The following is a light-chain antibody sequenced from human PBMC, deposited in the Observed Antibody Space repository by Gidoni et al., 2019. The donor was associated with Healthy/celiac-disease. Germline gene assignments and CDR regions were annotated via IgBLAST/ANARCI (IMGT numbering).Light chain of an antibody. CDR3: QQSYSTPLT. J-gene: IGKJ4*01. CDR1: QSICSY. Sequence: DIQMTQSPSSLSASVGDRVTIPCRASQSICSYLNWYQQKPGKDPKLLIYAASSLQSGVPSRFSGSGSGTDFTLTISSLQPEDFATYYCQQSYSTPLTFGGGTKVEIK. CDR2: AAS. V-gene: IGKV1-39*01.